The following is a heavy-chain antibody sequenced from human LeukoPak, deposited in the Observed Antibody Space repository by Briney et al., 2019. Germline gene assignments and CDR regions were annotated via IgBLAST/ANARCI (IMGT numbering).Heavy chain of an antibody. V-gene: IGHV3-43*01. Sequence: GGSLRLSCAASGFTFEDYTMHWVRQVPGKTLEWVALVSWDGTTYYTDSVKGRFTISRDNSKNSLYLQVDTLRSEDTAFYYCVKDINYESSGSVFDYWGQGTLVTVSS. D-gene: IGHD3-22*01. J-gene: IGHJ4*02. CDR1: GFTFEDYT. CDR2: VSWDGTT. CDR3: VKDINYESSGSVFDY.